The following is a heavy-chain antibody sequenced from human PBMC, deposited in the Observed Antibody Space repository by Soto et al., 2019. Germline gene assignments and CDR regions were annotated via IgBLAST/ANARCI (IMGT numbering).Heavy chain of an antibody. Sequence: PVGSLSLSCAASGFTFSNHAMSWVRQAPGKGLEWVSGISDSGVRTYYADSVKGRFSMSRDNSKNTLYLQMKNLRAEDTAVYFCAKRQGIGAAAKNFDFWGQGTLVTSPQ. CDR2: ISDSGVRT. CDR1: GFTFSNHA. J-gene: IGHJ4*02. CDR3: AKRQGIGAAAKNFDF. D-gene: IGHD6-13*01. V-gene: IGHV3-23*01.